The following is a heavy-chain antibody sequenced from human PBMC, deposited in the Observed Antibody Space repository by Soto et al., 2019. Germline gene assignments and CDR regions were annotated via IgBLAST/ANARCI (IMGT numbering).Heavy chain of an antibody. CDR2: ITGGGGGT. CDR1: GFTFSSSA. Sequence: EVQVLESGGALVQPGGSLRLSCAASGFTFSSSAMSWVRRAPGEGLEWVSAITGGGGGTYYADSVKGRFTISRDNSKNTLYLQMNSLRAEDTAIYYCAKGSGSARPYYFDYWGQGTLVTVSS. CDR3: AKGSGSARPYYFDY. J-gene: IGHJ4*02. D-gene: IGHD2-2*01. V-gene: IGHV3-23*01.